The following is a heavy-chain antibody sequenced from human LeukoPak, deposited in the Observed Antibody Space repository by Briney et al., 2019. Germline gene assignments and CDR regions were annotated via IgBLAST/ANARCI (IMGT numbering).Heavy chain of an antibody. D-gene: IGHD3-10*01. CDR3: ARQRKTYYYGSGSYTSNWFDP. CDR2: IYPGDSDT. J-gene: IGHJ5*02. Sequence: GESLQISCKGSGYIFTSYWIGWVRQLPGKGLEWMGIIYPGDSDTRYSPSFQGQVTISADKSISTAYLQWSSLKASDTAMYHCARQRKTYYYGSGSYTSNWFDPWGQGTLVTVSS. V-gene: IGHV5-51*01. CDR1: GYIFTSYW.